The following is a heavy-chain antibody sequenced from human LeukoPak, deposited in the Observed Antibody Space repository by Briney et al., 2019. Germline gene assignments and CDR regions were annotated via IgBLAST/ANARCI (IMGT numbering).Heavy chain of an antibody. CDR3: VKVGEQQLVRGVFDY. Sequence: GGSLRLSCSASGFTFSSYAMHWVGQAPGKGLEYVSAISSNGGSTYYADSVKGRFTISRDNSKNTLYLQMSSLRAEDTAVYYRVKVGEQQLVRGVFDYWGQGTLVTVSS. J-gene: IGHJ4*02. CDR1: GFTFSSYA. CDR2: ISSNGGST. D-gene: IGHD6-13*01. V-gene: IGHV3-64D*06.